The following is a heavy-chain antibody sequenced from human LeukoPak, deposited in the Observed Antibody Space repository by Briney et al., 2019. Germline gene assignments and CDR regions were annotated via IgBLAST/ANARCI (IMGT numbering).Heavy chain of an antibody. CDR3: TRAGTYSYGMDV. D-gene: IGHD1-7*01. CDR1: GFTFSGSA. CDR2: IRSKANSYAT. J-gene: IGHJ6*02. Sequence: AGGSLKLSCAASGFTFSGSAMHWVRQASGKGLEWVGRIRSKANSYATAYAASVKGRFTISRDDSKNTAYLQMNSLKTEDRAVHYCTRAGTYSYGMDVWGQGTTVTVSS. V-gene: IGHV3-73*01.